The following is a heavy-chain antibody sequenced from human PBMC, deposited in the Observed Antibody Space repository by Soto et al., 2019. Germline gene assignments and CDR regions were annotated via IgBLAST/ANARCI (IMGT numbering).Heavy chain of an antibody. J-gene: IGHJ6*03. V-gene: IGHV3-74*01. D-gene: IGHD2-21*01. CDR2: INGDGSST. Sequence: GGSLRLSCAASGFPFSNHWMHWVRQPPGEGPVWVSRINGDGSSTTYADSVKGRLTISRDNAKNTLYLQMNSLRADDTAVYYCCGRYYYNMDVWGKGTSVTVSS. CDR1: GFPFSNHW. CDR3: CGRYYYNMDV.